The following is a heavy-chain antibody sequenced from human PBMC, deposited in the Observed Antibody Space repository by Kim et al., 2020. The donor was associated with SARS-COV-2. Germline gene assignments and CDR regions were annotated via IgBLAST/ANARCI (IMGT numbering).Heavy chain of an antibody. V-gene: IGHV4-59*01. CDR1: GGSISSYY. CDR3: ARAHLAVAGRGGFDY. CDR2: LYYSGST. J-gene: IGHJ4*02. D-gene: IGHD6-19*01. Sequence: SETLSLTCTVSGGSISSYYWSWIRQPPGKGLEWIGYLYYSGSTNYNPSLKSRLTISVDTSKNQFSLKLCSVTAADTAVYYCARAHLAVAGRGGFDYWGQG.